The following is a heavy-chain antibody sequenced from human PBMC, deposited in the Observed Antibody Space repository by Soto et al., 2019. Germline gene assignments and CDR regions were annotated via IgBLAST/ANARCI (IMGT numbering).Heavy chain of an antibody. CDR3: SRGGGYYGSGRQPGKPRSLYYFDY. CDR2: ISSSGSTI. CDR1: GFTFSDYY. J-gene: IGHJ4*02. Sequence: QVQLVESGGGLVKPGGSLRLSCAASGFTFSDYYMSWIRQAPGKGLEWVSYISSSGSTIYYADSVKGRFTISRDNAKNSLYLQMNSLRAEDTAVYYWSRGGGYYGSGRQPGKPRSLYYFDYWGQGTLVTVSS. V-gene: IGHV3-11*01. D-gene: IGHD3-10*01.